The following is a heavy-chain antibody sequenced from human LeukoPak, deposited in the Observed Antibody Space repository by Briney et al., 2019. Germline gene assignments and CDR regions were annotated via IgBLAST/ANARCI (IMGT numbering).Heavy chain of an antibody. CDR3: ARDVYYYDSSRSRAFDS. D-gene: IGHD3-22*01. Sequence: SETLSLTCTVPGVSISSYYWCWIRQPLGKGRECLGLIYYIGSIPYNPSLKSRVTISVDTSKNHFSLKLSSVTAADTAVYYCARDVYYYDSSRSRAFDSWGQGTMVTVSS. V-gene: IGHV4-59*01. CDR1: GVSISSYY. CDR2: IYYIGSI. J-gene: IGHJ3*02.